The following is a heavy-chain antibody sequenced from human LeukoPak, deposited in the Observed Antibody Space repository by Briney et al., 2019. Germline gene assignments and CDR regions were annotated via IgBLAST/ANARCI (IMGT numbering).Heavy chain of an antibody. V-gene: IGHV3-7*01. J-gene: IGHJ4*02. CDR1: GFTFSSYW. CDR2: IKQDGSEK. CDR3: ARDREEYYYDSSGYYPTHDY. Sequence: PGGSLRLSCAASGFTFSSYWMSWVRQAPGKGLEWVANIKQDGSEKYYVDSVKGRFTISRDNAENSLYLQMNSLRAEDTAVYYCARDREEYYYDSSGYYPTHDYWGQGTLVTVSS. D-gene: IGHD3-22*01.